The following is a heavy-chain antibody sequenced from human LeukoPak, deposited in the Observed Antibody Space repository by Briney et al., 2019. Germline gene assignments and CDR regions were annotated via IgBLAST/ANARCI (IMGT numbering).Heavy chain of an antibody. CDR2: IYDSGST. CDR1: GASIRSGDYY. V-gene: IGHV4-30-4*01. CDR3: ARDCSGGSCYGAFDI. J-gene: IGHJ3*02. Sequence: PSETLSLTCTVSGASIRSGDYYWSWIRQPPGKGLEWIGYIYDSGSTYYNPSLKSRTTISVDTSENRFSLKLSSVTATDTAVYYCARDCSGGSCYGAFDIWGQGTMVTVSS. D-gene: IGHD2-15*01.